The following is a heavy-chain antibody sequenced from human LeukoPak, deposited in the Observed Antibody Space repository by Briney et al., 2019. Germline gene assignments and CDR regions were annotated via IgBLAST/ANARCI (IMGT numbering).Heavy chain of an antibody. J-gene: IGHJ3*02. D-gene: IGHD6-19*01. CDR1: GYTFTSYD. CDR2: MNPNSGNT. CDR3: ARSSSGWYDDAFDI. V-gene: IGHV1-8*03. Sequence: ASVKVSCKASGYTFTSYDINWVRQATGQGLEWMGWMNPNSGNTGYAQKFQGTVTITRNTSISTAYMELSRLRSDDTAVYYCARSSSGWYDDAFDIWGQGTMVTVSS.